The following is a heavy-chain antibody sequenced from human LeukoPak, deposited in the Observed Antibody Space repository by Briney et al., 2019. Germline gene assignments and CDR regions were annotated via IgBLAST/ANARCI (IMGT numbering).Heavy chain of an antibody. Sequence: PSETLSLTCTVSGGSISSYYWSWIRHPPGKGLEWIGFIYYSGSTNYNPSLKSRVTISVDTSKNQFSLKLSSVTAADTAVYYCARSFGLHFDYWGQGTLVPVSS. D-gene: IGHD3/OR15-3a*01. CDR3: ARSFGLHFDY. V-gene: IGHV4-59*01. CDR1: GGSISSYY. J-gene: IGHJ4*02. CDR2: IYYSGST.